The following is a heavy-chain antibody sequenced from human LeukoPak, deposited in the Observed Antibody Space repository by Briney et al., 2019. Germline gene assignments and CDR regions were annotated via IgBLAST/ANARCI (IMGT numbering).Heavy chain of an antibody. Sequence: PGGSLRLSCAASGFTFSTYSMNWVRQAPGKGLEWVSSTSSSSTYLYYADSVKGRFTISRDNAKNSLYLQMNSLRAEDTAVYYCARAHPSGYYDGSGYSDAFDIWGQGTMVTVSS. CDR3: ARAHPSGYYDGSGYSDAFDI. CDR2: TSSSSTYL. D-gene: IGHD3-22*01. V-gene: IGHV3-21*01. J-gene: IGHJ3*02. CDR1: GFTFSTYS.